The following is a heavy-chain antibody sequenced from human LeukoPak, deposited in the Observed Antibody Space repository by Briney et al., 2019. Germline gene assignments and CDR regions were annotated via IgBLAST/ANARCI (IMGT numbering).Heavy chain of an antibody. CDR3: ARIYGDYPFDAFDI. Sequence: GGSLRLSCAASGFTFSSYEMNWVRQAPGKGLEWVSYISSSGSTIYYADSVKGRFTISRDNAKNSLYLQMNSLRAEDTALYHCARIYGDYPFDAFDIWGQGTMVTVSS. D-gene: IGHD4-17*01. CDR1: GFTFSSYE. J-gene: IGHJ3*02. V-gene: IGHV3-48*03. CDR2: ISSSGSTI.